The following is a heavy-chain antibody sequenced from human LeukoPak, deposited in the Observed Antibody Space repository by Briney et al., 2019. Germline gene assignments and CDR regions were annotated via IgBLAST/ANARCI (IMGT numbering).Heavy chain of an antibody. D-gene: IGHD3-10*01. CDR1: GYNFNSYW. V-gene: IGHV5-51*01. Sequence: GESLKISCRGSGYNFNSYWIGWVRQMPGKGLEWMGIIYPGDSDATYSPSFQGQVTISADKSISTAYLQWSSLKASDTAMYYCARLHYYGSGSYYSAEYFQHWGHGTLVTVSS. CDR2: IYPGDSDA. J-gene: IGHJ1*01. CDR3: ARLHYYGSGSYYSAEYFQH.